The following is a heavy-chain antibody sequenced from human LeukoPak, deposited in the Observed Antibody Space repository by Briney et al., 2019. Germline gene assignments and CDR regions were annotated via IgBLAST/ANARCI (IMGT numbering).Heavy chain of an antibody. CDR3: ARDRGTTSSAGYYFDT. V-gene: IGHV3-30-3*01. Sequence: GGSLRLSCAASGFTFSSYAMHWVRQAPGKGLEWVAVISYDGSNKYYADSVKGRFTISRDNSKNTLYLQMNSLRAEDTAVYYCARDRGTTSSAGYYFDTWGQGALVTVSS. CDR2: ISYDGSNK. D-gene: IGHD6-6*01. CDR1: GFTFSSYA. J-gene: IGHJ4*02.